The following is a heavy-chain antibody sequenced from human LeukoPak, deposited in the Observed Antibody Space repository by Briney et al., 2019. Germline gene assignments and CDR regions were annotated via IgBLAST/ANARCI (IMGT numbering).Heavy chain of an antibody. D-gene: IGHD3-16*02. V-gene: IGHV1-2*02. CDR1: GYNFTGYY. Sequence: ASVKVSCKASGYNFTGYYMHWVRQAPGQGLEWMGWINPNSGGTNYAQKFQGRVTMTRDTSISTAYMELSRLRSDDTAVYYCARVTRELSTSDYWGQGTLVTVSS. CDR2: INPNSGGT. CDR3: ARVTRELSTSDY. J-gene: IGHJ4*02.